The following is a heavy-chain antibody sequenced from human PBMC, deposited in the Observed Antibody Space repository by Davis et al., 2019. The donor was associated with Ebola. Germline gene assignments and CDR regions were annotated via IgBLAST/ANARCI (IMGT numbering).Heavy chain of an antibody. Sequence: PGGSLRLSCAASGFTLSNYWMSWVRQAPGKGLEWVANIKQDGSEKYYVDSVKGRFTISRDNAKNSLYLQMNSLRAEDTAVYYCARDRGWYFDLWGRGTLVTVSS. J-gene: IGHJ2*01. D-gene: IGHD3-10*01. CDR1: GFTLSNYW. CDR3: ARDRGWYFDL. CDR2: IKQDGSEK. V-gene: IGHV3-7*01.